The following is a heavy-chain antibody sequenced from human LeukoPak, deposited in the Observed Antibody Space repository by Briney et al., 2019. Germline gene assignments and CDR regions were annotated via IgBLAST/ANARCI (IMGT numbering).Heavy chain of an antibody. CDR3: ARGPPRGKYYYMDV. J-gene: IGHJ6*03. CDR1: GFTFSSFA. Sequence: GGSLRLSCAASGFTFSSFAMHWVRQPTGQGLEWFSTIGTASDTYYPASAEGRFHLSRDNAKNSLYLQMNSLTAGDPAVYYCARGPPRGKYYYMDVWGKGTTVTVSS. D-gene: IGHD1-1*01. V-gene: IGHV3-13*01. CDR2: IGTASDT.